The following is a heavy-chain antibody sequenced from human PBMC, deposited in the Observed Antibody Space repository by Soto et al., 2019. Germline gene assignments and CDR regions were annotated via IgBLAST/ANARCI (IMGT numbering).Heavy chain of an antibody. D-gene: IGHD6-19*01. J-gene: IGHJ5*02. CDR2: INHSGST. CDR1: GGSFSGYY. Sequence: QVQLQQWGAGLLKPSETLSLTCAVYGGSFSGYYWSWIRQPPGKGLEWIGEINHSGSTNYNPSLKCRVTISVDTAKNQFSLKLSSVTAADTAVYYCAWTSSLNWFAPWGQGTLVTVSS. V-gene: IGHV4-34*01. CDR3: AWTSSLNWFAP.